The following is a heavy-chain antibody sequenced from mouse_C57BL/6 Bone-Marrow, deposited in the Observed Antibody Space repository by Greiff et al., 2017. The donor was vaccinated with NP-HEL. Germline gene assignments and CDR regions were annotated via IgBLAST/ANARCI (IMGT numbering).Heavy chain of an antibody. J-gene: IGHJ2*01. CDR1: GFTFSSYG. V-gene: IGHV5-6*01. CDR2: ISSGGSYT. CDR3: ARQGGRRTYYFDY. Sequence: DVHLVESGGDLVKPGGSLKLSCAASGFTFSSYGMSWVRQTPDKRLEWVATISSGGSYTYYPDSVKGRFTISRDNAKNTLYLQMSSLKSEDTAMYYCARQGGRRTYYFDYWGQGTTLTVSS. D-gene: IGHD3-3*01.